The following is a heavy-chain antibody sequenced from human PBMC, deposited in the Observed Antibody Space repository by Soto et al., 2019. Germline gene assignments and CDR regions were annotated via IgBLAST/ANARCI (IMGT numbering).Heavy chain of an antibody. J-gene: IGHJ5*02. D-gene: IGHD1-26*01. CDR2: INPSGSST. CDR1: GYIFSNYY. CDR3: ARDVGDSGSHWFDP. Sequence: QVQLVQSGAEVKKPGASVKVSCKASGYIFSNYYIHWVRQAPGQGLEWMGIINPSGSSTRYAQKVQGRVTMTKDTASSTVYMELSSLRFEDTAVYYCARDVGDSGSHWFDPWGQGSLVTVSS. V-gene: IGHV1-46*01.